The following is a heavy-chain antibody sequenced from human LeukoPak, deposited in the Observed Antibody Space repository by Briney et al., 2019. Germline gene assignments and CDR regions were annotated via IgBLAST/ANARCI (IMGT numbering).Heavy chain of an antibody. J-gene: IGHJ4*02. D-gene: IGHD6-13*01. CDR3: ARDRASSSPFDY. Sequence: WASVKVSCKASGGTFSSYAISWVRQAPGQGLEWMGGIIPIFGTANYAQKFQGRVTITADESTSTAYMELSSLRSDDTAVYYCARDRASSSPFDYWGQGTLVTVSS. CDR1: GGTFSSYA. CDR2: IIPIFGTA. V-gene: IGHV1-69*13.